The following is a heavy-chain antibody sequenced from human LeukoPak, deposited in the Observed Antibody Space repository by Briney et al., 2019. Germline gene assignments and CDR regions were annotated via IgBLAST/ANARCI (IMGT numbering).Heavy chain of an antibody. V-gene: IGHV4-59*01. J-gene: IGHJ4*02. D-gene: IGHD3-22*01. CDR2: IYYSGST. CDR1: GGSISSYY. CDR3: ARLPKGYYYDSSGYWGFDY. Sequence: SETLSLTCTVSGGSISSYYWSWIRQPPGKGLEWIGYIYYSGSTNYNPSLKSRVTISVDTSKNQFSLKLSSVTAADTAVYYCARLPKGYYYDSSGYWGFDYWGQGTLVTVSS.